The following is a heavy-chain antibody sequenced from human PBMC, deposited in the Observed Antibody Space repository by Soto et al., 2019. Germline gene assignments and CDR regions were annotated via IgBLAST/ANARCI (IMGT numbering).Heavy chain of an antibody. V-gene: IGHV3-23*01. D-gene: IGHD6-13*01. CDR3: AKFGGPVTAAVDDY. Sequence: PGGSLRLSCAASGFSFSGYAMSWVRQAPGKGLEWVSAISGSGSSTYYSDSVRGRFTISRDNSKNTLYLQMNSLRSEDTAVYYWAKFGGPVTAAVDDYWGEGPRVTVSS. CDR2: ISGSGSST. CDR1: GFSFSGYA. J-gene: IGHJ4*02.